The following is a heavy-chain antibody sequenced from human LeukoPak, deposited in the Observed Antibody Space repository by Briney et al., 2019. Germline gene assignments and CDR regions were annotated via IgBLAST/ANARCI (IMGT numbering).Heavy chain of an antibody. CDR1: GFTFTSYG. J-gene: IGHJ4*02. V-gene: IGHV3-33*01. D-gene: IGHD3/OR15-3a*01. Sequence: QPGRSLRLSCAASGFTFTSYGMHWVRQAPGKGVEWVAVIWYDGSNKYYADSVKGRFTISRDNSKNTLYLQMNSLRAEDTAVYYFAMDGLGDGDYWGQRTLVTVSS. CDR2: IWYDGSNK. CDR3: AMDGLGDGDY.